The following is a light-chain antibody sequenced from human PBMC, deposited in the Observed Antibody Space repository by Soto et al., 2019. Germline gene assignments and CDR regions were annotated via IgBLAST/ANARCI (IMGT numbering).Light chain of an antibody. CDR2: SNN. V-gene: IGLV1-44*01. CDR3: AAWDDSLNGFDV. CDR1: RSNIGSNT. Sequence: QSVLTQPPSASGTPGQRVTISLSGSRSNIGSNTVNWYQQLPGSAPKLLIYSNNQRPSGVPDRFSGSKSGTSASLAISGLRSEDEADYYCAAWDDSLNGFDVFGTGTKVTVL. J-gene: IGLJ1*01.